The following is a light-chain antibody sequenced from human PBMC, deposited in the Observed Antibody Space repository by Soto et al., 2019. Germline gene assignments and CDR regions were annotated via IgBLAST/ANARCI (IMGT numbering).Light chain of an antibody. Sequence: IVVTQSPDHLSLSPGERATLSWVARQSVSSSYLAWYQQKPGQAPRLLISGAYSRATGIPDRFSGSGSGTDFTLTISRLEPEDFAVYYCHQYGSSSFFGQGTRLEVK. CDR2: GAY. CDR3: HQYGSSSF. J-gene: IGKJ5*01. CDR1: QSVSSSY. V-gene: IGKV3-20*01.